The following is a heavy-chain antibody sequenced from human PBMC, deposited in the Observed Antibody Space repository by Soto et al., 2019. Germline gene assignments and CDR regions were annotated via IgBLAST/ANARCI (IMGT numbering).Heavy chain of an antibody. CDR1: GFTFSSYA. V-gene: IGHV3-23*01. CDR2: ISGSGGST. CDR3: AKDKSGVRGYYYYGMDV. D-gene: IGHD3-10*01. Sequence: GGSLRLSCAASGFTFSSYAMSWVRQAPGKGLEWVSAISGSGGSTYYADSVKGRFTISRDNSKNTLYLQMNSLRAEDTAVYYCAKDKSGVRGYYYYGMDVWGQGTTVTVSS. J-gene: IGHJ6*02.